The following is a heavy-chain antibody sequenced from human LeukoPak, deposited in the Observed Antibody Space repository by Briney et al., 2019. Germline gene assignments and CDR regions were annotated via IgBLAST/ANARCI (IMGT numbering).Heavy chain of an antibody. J-gene: IGHJ4*02. CDR1: GFTFSSYS. CDR2: ISGSGGST. V-gene: IGHV3-23*01. Sequence: PGGSLRLSCAASGFTFSSYSMNWVRQAPGKGLEWVSTISGSGGSTYYADSVKGRFTMSRDNSKDTLYLQMNSLRAEDTAVYYCASSSSWYYFDYWGQGTLVTVSS. D-gene: IGHD6-13*01. CDR3: ASSSSWYYFDY.